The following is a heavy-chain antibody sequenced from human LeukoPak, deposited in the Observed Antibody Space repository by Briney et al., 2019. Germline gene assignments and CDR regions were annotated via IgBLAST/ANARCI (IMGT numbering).Heavy chain of an antibody. J-gene: IGHJ4*02. V-gene: IGHV4-34*01. CDR3: ARQPGYCSGGSCYPEGYFDY. CDR1: GGSFSGYY. Sequence: SETPSLTCAVYGGSFSGYYWSWIRQPPGKGLEWIGEINHSGSTNYNPSLKSQVTISVDTSKNQFSLKLSSVTAADTAVYYCARQPGYCSGGSCYPEGYFDYWGQGTLVTVSS. CDR2: INHSGST. D-gene: IGHD2-15*01.